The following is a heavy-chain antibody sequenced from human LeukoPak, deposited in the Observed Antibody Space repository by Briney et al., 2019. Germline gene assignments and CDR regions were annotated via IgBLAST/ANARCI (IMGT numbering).Heavy chain of an antibody. V-gene: IGHV3-43*01. CDR2: ISWDGGST. CDR1: GFTFDDYT. CDR3: AKDFRGYSYGLETYFDY. J-gene: IGHJ4*02. D-gene: IGHD5-18*01. Sequence: GGSLRLSCAASGFTFDDYTMHWVRQAPGKGLEWVSLISWDGGSTYYADSVKGRFTISRDNSKNSLYPQMNSLRTEDTALYYCAKDFRGYSYGLETYFDYWGQGTLVTVSS.